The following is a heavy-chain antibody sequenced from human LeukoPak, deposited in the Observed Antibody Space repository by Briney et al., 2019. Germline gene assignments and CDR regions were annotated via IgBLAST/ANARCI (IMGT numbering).Heavy chain of an antibody. Sequence: GGTLRLSCAASGFTFSSYGMSWVRQAPGKGLEWVSAISGSGGSTYYADSVKGRFTISRDNSKNTLYLQMNSLRAEDTAVYCCGKDRGGGGYYFDYWGQGTLVTVSS. CDR2: ISGSGGST. CDR3: GKDRGGGGYYFDY. CDR1: GFTFSSYG. D-gene: IGHD3-10*01. V-gene: IGHV3-23*01. J-gene: IGHJ4*02.